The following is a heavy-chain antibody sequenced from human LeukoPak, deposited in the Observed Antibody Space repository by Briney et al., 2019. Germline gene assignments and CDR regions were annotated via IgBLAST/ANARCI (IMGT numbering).Heavy chain of an antibody. CDR1: GGSFSGYY. D-gene: IGHD2-15*01. CDR2: INHSGST. Sequence: PSETLSLTCAVYGGSFSGYYWSWIRQPPGKGLEWIGEINHSGSTNYNPSLKSRVTISVDTSKNQFSLKLSSVTAADTAVYYCASSRIRSIKNWFDRWGQGTLVTVSS. CDR3: ASSRIRSIKNWFDR. V-gene: IGHV4-34*01. J-gene: IGHJ5*02.